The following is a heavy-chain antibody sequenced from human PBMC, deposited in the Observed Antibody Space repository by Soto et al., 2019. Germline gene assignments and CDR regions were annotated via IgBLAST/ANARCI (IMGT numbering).Heavy chain of an antibody. D-gene: IGHD3-9*01. J-gene: IGHJ4*02. CDR2: IIAMSGTV. Sequence: QVQLVQSGSEVKRPGSSVRVSCKAVGGTFSDYVISWVRQAPGQGLEWMGGIIAMSGTVNNAQKFQGRVTMTTDSSTSTAYMELRSLRSDDTALYYCARFDYTKYLFDFWGQGTLVTVSS. V-gene: IGHV1-69*01. CDR1: GGTFSDYV. CDR3: ARFDYTKYLFDF.